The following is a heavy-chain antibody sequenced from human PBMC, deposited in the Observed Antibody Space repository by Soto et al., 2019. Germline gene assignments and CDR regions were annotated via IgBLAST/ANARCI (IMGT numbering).Heavy chain of an antibody. D-gene: IGHD6-19*01. Sequence: ETLCLTCTVAGGSSISYYWSWIRQPPGKGLEWIGYISYSGSTKYKSSLKSRVTISVDTSKNQFSLKLTSVTAADTAVYYCAREMAAIRNWFDPWGQGSLVTVS. CDR1: GGSSISYY. V-gene: IGHV4-59*01. CDR3: AREMAAIRNWFDP. CDR2: ISYSGST. J-gene: IGHJ5*02.